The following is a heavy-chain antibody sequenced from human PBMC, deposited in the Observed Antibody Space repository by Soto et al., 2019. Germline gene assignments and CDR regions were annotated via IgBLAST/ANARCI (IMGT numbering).Heavy chain of an antibody. J-gene: IGHJ6*02. CDR2: ISYDGSNK. V-gene: IGHV3-30*18. CDR3: AKDILMVYAINIRPYYYYYGMDV. CDR1: GFTFSSYG. D-gene: IGHD2-8*01. Sequence: QVQLVESGGGVVQPGRSLRLSCAASGFTFSSYGMHWVRQAPGKGLEWVAVISYDGSNKYYADSVKGRFTISRDNSKNTLYLQMNSLRAEDTAVYYCAKDILMVYAINIRPYYYYYGMDVWGQGTTVTVSS.